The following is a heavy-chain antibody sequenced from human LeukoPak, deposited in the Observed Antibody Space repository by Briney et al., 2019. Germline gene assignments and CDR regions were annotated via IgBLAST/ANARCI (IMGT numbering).Heavy chain of an antibody. Sequence: PSETLSLTCTVSGGSISSSSYYWGWIRQPPGKGLEWIGSIYYSGSTYYNPSLKSRVTISVDTSKNQFSLKLSSVTAADTAVYYCARDDCGGDCYLDYWGQGTLVTVSS. CDR3: ARDDCGGDCYLDY. CDR1: GGSISSSSYY. D-gene: IGHD2-21*02. J-gene: IGHJ4*02. V-gene: IGHV4-39*07. CDR2: IYYSGST.